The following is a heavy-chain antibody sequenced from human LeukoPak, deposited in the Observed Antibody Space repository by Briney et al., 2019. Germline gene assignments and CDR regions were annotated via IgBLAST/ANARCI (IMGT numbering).Heavy chain of an antibody. V-gene: IGHV3-53*01. Sequence: GGSLRLSYAASGFTVSSTYMSWVRQAPGKGLQWVSVMYSGDSTYYADSLKGRFTISRDNSKNTLYLQMNSLRAEDTAVYYCARGGFYSTGREPFDYWGQGTLITVSS. CDR1: GFTVSSTY. CDR2: MYSGDST. CDR3: ARGGFYSTGREPFDY. J-gene: IGHJ4*02. D-gene: IGHD2-8*02.